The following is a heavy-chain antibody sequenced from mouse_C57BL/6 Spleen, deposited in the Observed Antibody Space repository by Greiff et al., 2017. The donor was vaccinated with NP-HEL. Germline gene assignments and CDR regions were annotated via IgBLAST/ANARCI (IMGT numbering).Heavy chain of an antibody. V-gene: IGHV1-82*01. J-gene: IGHJ3*01. Sequence: VKLQESGPELVKPGASVKISCKASGYAFSSSWMNWVKQRPGKGLEWIGRIYPGDGDTNYNGKFKGKATLTADKTSSTAYMQLSSLTSEDSAVYFCASLYGSAAYWGQGTLVTVSA. CDR2: IYPGDGDT. D-gene: IGHD1-1*01. CDR3: ASLYGSAAY. CDR1: GYAFSSSW.